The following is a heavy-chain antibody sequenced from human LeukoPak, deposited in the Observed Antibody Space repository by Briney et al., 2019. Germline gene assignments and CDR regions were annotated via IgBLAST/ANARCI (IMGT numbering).Heavy chain of an antibody. J-gene: IGHJ3*02. CDR1: GFTFSSYA. V-gene: IGHV3-23*01. D-gene: IGHD4-17*01. Sequence: GGSLRLSCAASGFTFSSYAMNWVRQAPGKGLEWVSAISGSGGSTYYADSVKGRFTISRDNSKNTLYLQMNSLRAEDTAVYYCAKESYDYGYRGPDAFDIWGQGTMVTVSS. CDR3: AKESYDYGYRGPDAFDI. CDR2: ISGSGGST.